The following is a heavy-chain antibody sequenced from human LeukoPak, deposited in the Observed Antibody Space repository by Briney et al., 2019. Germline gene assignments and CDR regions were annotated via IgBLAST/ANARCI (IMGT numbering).Heavy chain of an antibody. V-gene: IGHV3-30*18. Sequence: GGSLRLSCLTSGFTLSTNAMSWVRQAPGKGLEWVAVISYDGSNKYYADSVKGRFTISRDNSRNTLYLQMNSLRAEDTAVYYCAKDYSSGDPVDYWGQGTLVTVSS. D-gene: IGHD7-27*01. CDR1: GFTLSTNA. J-gene: IGHJ4*02. CDR2: ISYDGSNK. CDR3: AKDYSSGDPVDY.